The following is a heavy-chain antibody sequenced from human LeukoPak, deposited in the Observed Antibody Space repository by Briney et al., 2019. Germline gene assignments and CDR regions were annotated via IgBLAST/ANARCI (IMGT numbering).Heavy chain of an antibody. CDR1: GFTFDDYA. V-gene: IGHV3-9*01. D-gene: IGHD6-19*01. Sequence: GGSLRLSCAASGFTFDDYAMHWVRQDPGKGLEWVSGISWNSGSIGYADSVKGRFTISRDNAKNSLYLQMNSLRAEDTALYYCAKDRGYSSGWPRYFDYWGQGTLVTVSS. J-gene: IGHJ4*02. CDR2: ISWNSGSI. CDR3: AKDRGYSSGWPRYFDY.